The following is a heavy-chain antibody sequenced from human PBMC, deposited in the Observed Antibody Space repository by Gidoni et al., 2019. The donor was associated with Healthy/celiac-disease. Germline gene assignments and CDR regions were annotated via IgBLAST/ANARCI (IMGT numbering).Heavy chain of an antibody. CDR2: ISGSGGST. CDR3: AKLGILTGYHLGY. Sequence: EVQLLESGGGLVQPGGSLRLSCAASGFPFSSYAMSWVRQAPGKGLEWVSAISGSGGSTYYADSVKGRFTISRDNSKNTLYLQMNSLRAEDTAVYYCAKLGILTGYHLGYWGQGTLVTVSS. J-gene: IGHJ4*02. V-gene: IGHV3-23*01. CDR1: GFPFSSYA. D-gene: IGHD3-9*01.